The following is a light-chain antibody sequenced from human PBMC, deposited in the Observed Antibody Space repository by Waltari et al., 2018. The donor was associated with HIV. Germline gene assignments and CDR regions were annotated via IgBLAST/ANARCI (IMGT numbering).Light chain of an antibody. CDR2: DVI. J-gene: IGLJ2*01. V-gene: IGLV2-8*01. CDR1: SSDVGGYNN. Sequence: QSALTHPPSASGSPGQSVTLSCTGTSSDVGGYNNVPCNKQHPGKAPKLMIYDVIKRPAGVPVRFSGSKSGNTASLTVSGLQPEDEADYYCSSHAGSKVVFGGGTRLTVL. CDR3: SSHAGSKVV.